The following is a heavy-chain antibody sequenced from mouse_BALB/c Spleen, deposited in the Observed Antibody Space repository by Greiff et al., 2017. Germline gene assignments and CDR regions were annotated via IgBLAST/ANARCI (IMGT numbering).Heavy chain of an antibody. CDR1: GYTFSSYW. D-gene: IGHD1-1*01. V-gene: IGHV1-9*01. J-gene: IGHJ4*01. CDR3: ARGGKFSSYAMDY. Sequence: VKLQESGAELMKPGASVKISCKATGYTFSSYWIEWVKQRPGHGLEWIGEILPGSGSTNYNEKFKGKATFTADTSSNTAYMQISSLTSEDSAVYYCARGGKFSSYAMDYWGQGTSVTVSS. CDR2: ILPGSGST.